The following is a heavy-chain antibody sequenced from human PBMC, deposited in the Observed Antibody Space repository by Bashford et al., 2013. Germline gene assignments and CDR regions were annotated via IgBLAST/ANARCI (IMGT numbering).Heavy chain of an antibody. CDR1: GASMSTGAYF. CDR2: IWHDGGDT. J-gene: IGHJ6*02. CDR3: ARHRGAGATNYAGMDV. V-gene: IGHV4-39*01. D-gene: IGHD1-14*01. Sequence: SETLSLTCTVSGASMSTGAYFWGWIRQPPGKGLEWIASIWHDGGDTYYKPSLKGRLTISLDTSKGQFSLKVNSVTAADTAVYYCARHRGAGATNYAGMDVWGQGTTVTVSS.